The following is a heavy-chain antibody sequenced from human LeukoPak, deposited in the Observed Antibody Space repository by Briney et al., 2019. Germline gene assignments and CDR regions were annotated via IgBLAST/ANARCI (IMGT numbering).Heavy chain of an antibody. CDR1: GGSFSGYY. Sequence: SETLSLTCAVYGGSFSGYYWSWIRQPPGKGLEWIGGINHSGSTNYNPSLKSRVTISVDTSKNQFSLKLSSVTAADTAVYYCARRHLYYDSSGYYFDYWGQGTLVTVSS. J-gene: IGHJ4*02. D-gene: IGHD3-22*01. CDR3: ARRHLYYDSSGYYFDY. V-gene: IGHV4-34*01. CDR2: INHSGST.